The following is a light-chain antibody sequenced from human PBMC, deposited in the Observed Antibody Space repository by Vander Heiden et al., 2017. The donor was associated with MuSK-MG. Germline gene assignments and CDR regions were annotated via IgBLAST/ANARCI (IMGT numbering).Light chain of an antibody. J-gene: IGKJ5*01. V-gene: IGKV3-20*01. Sequence: EIVLTQSPGTLSLSPGERVTLPCRASQSVRSNYLAWYQQKPGQAPRLLFFGASSRATGIPDSFSGSGSGTDFTLTISRLEPEDFAVYYCQQEGSSPITFGQRTRLEIK. CDR1: QSVRSNY. CDR3: QQEGSSPIT. CDR2: GAS.